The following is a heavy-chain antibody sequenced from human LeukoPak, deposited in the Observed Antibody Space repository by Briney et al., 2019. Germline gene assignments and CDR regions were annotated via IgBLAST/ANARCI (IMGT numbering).Heavy chain of an antibody. D-gene: IGHD1-1*01. CDR3: ARHVHTTGTTTWFDP. CDR1: GGSISSGSYY. Sequence: SQTLSLTCTVSGGSISSGSYYWGWIRQPAGKGLEWIGRIYTSGSTNYNPSLKSRVTISVDTSKNQFSLKLSSVTAADTAVYYCARHVHTTGTTTWFDPWGQGTLVTVSS. J-gene: IGHJ5*02. V-gene: IGHV4-61*02. CDR2: IYTSGST.